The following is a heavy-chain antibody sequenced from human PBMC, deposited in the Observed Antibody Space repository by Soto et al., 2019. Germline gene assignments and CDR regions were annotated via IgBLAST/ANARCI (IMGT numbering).Heavy chain of an antibody. V-gene: IGHV4-34*01. CDR2: INHSGST. CDR1: GGSFSGYD. D-gene: IGHD3-22*01. Sequence: PSETLSLTCAVYGGSFSGYDWSWIRQPPGKGLEWIGEINHSGSTNYNPSLKSRVTISVHTSKNQFSLQLSSVTAADTAVYYCARDYYKYYDSSGYYRSPAYWGQGTLVTVSS. CDR3: ARDYYKYYDSSGYYRSPAY. J-gene: IGHJ4*02.